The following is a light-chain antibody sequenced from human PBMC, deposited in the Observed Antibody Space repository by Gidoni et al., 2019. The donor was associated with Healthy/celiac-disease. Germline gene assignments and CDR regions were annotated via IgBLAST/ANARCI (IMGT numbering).Light chain of an antibody. CDR3: QSADSSGTYVV. Sequence: SYELTQPPSVSVSPGQTARINCSGDALPKQYAYWYQQKQGQAPVLVIYKDSERPSGIPERFSGSSSGTTVTLTISGVQAEDEADYYCQSADSSGTYVVFGGGTKLTVL. V-gene: IGLV3-25*03. CDR2: KDS. CDR1: ALPKQY. J-gene: IGLJ2*01.